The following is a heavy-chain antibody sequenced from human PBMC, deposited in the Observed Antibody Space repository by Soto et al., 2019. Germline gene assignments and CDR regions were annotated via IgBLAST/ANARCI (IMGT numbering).Heavy chain of an antibody. CDR2: ISGYNGNT. CDR3: AATGGNYFGLDV. D-gene: IGHD2-8*02. V-gene: IGHV1-18*01. CDR1: DNTFTHYG. Sequence: ASVKVSCKSSDNTFTHYGINWVRQAPGQGLEWMGWISGYNGNTKYAQKFQDRVTMTAETSTRTAFMEVRSLTSDDTGVYFCAATGGNYFGLDVWGQGTTVTVSS. J-gene: IGHJ6*02.